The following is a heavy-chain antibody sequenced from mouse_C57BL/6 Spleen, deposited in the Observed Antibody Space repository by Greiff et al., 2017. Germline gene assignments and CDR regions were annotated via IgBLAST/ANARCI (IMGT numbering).Heavy chain of an antibody. V-gene: IGHV1-78*01. Sequence: VQLQQSDAELVKPGASVKISCKVSGYTFTDHTIHWMKQRPEQGLDWIGYIYPRDGSTKYNEKFKGKATLTADKSSSTAYMQLNSLTSEDSAVYFCARDYYGSTHYYAMDYWGQGTSVTVSS. CDR1: GYTFTDHT. CDR3: ARDYYGSTHYYAMDY. CDR2: IYPRDGST. D-gene: IGHD1-1*01. J-gene: IGHJ4*01.